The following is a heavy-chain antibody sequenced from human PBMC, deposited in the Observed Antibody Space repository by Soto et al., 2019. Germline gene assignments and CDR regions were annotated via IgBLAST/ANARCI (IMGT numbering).Heavy chain of an antibody. Sequence: ASVKVSCKASGYTFTSYGISWVRQAPGQGLEWIGWISAYNGNTNYAQKLQGRVTMTTDTSTSTAYMELRSLRSDDTAVYYCARGGIAVAAKEVFFDYWGQGTLVTVSS. CDR2: ISAYNGNT. D-gene: IGHD6-13*01. J-gene: IGHJ4*02. V-gene: IGHV1-18*01. CDR1: GYTFTSYG. CDR3: ARGGIAVAAKEVFFDY.